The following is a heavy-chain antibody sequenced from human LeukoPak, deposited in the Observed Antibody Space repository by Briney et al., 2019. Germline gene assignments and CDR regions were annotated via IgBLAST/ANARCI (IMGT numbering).Heavy chain of an antibody. CDR3: ARPSNEGQWLVGQGVDY. CDR2: ISWNSGSI. CDR1: GFTFDDYA. V-gene: IGHV3-9*01. Sequence: GGSLRLSCAASGFTFDDYAMHWVRQAPGKGLEWVSGISWNSGSIGYADSVKGRFTISRDNAKKSMYLQMNSLRAEDTAVYYCARPSNEGQWLVGQGVDYWGQGTLVTVSS. D-gene: IGHD6-19*01. J-gene: IGHJ4*02.